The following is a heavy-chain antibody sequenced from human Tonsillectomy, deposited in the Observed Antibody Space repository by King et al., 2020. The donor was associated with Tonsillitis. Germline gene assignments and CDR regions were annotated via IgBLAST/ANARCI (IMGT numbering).Heavy chain of an antibody. CDR3: SREPRWSSCWMGAFDV. J-gene: IGHJ3*01. V-gene: IGHV3-21*01. Sequence: VQLVESGGGLVKPGGSLRLSCAASGFTFTSHNMNWVRQAPGKGLEWVSSISSSRSYIYYADSVKGRFTISRDNAKNSLYLQMNSPRVEGTAVYYCSREPRWSSCWMGAFDVWGQGTTVTVSS. D-gene: IGHD6-13*01. CDR2: ISSSRSYI. CDR1: GFTFTSHN.